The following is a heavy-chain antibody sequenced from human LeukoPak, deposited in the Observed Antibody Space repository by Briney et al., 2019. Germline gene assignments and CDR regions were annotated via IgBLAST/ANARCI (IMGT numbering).Heavy chain of an antibody. CDR2: ISSASGYI. D-gene: IGHD3-22*01. J-gene: IGHJ4*02. CDR3: AKTPHYYDSSGYYGYYFDY. V-gene: IGHV3-21*01. Sequence: GGSLRLSCAASGFTFSSYWMSWVRQAPGKGLEWVSSISSASGYIYYADSVKGRFTISRDNAKNSLFLQMNSLRAEDTAVYYCAKTPHYYDSSGYYGYYFDYWGQGTLVTVSS. CDR1: GFTFSSYW.